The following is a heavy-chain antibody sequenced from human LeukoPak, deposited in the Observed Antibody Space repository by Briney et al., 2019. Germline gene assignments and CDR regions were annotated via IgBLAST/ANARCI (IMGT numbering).Heavy chain of an antibody. Sequence: GRSLRLSCAASGFTFSSYGMHWVRQAPGKGLEWVAVISYDGSNKYSADSVKGRFTISRDNSKNTLYLQMNSLRAEDTAVYYCAKDRPPTYYYGSGSYYVFDYWGQGTLVTVSS. CDR1: GFTFSSYG. D-gene: IGHD3-10*01. CDR2: ISYDGSNK. V-gene: IGHV3-30*18. CDR3: AKDRPPTYYYGSGSYYVFDY. J-gene: IGHJ4*02.